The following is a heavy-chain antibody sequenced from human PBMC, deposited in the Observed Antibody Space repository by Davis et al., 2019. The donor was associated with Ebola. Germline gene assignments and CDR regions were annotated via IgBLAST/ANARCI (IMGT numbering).Heavy chain of an antibody. J-gene: IGHJ3*02. CDR1: GFTFSSYS. D-gene: IGHD1-26*01. Sequence: GESLKISCAASGFTFSSYSMSWVRQAPGKGLEWVSYISSYSTTINYADSVKGRFTISRDNSKNTLYLQMNGLRVEDTAIYYCAKDTSNIWFDIWGQGTNVTVSS. CDR3: AKDTSNIWFDI. V-gene: IGHV3-48*04. CDR2: ISSYSTTI.